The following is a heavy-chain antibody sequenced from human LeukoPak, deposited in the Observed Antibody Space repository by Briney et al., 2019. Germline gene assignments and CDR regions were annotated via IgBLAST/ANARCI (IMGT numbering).Heavy chain of an antibody. Sequence: SETLSLTCSVSGGSISSYFWSWIRQPAGKGLEWIGHIYSSGSTNYNPSLKSRVTMSVDTSKSQFSLKMSSVTAADTAVCYCARGYYDSSAYSFDYWGQGTLVTVSS. V-gene: IGHV4-4*07. CDR2: IYSSGST. CDR3: ARGYYDSSAYSFDY. J-gene: IGHJ4*02. CDR1: GGSISSYF. D-gene: IGHD3-22*01.